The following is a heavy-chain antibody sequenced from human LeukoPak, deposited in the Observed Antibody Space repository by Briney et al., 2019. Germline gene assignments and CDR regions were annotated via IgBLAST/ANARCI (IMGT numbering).Heavy chain of an antibody. D-gene: IGHD1-26*01. CDR3: VRQQTPHGNFDY. V-gene: IGHV3-13*04. J-gene: IGHJ4*02. CDR1: GFTFSNHA. CDR2: IGTAGDT. Sequence: GGSLRLSCATSGFTFSNHAMHWIRQATGKGLEWVSAIGTAGDTFYPGSVKGRFTISRENAKNSLSLQMNSLRAEDTAVYYCVRQQTPHGNFDYWGQGTLVTVSS.